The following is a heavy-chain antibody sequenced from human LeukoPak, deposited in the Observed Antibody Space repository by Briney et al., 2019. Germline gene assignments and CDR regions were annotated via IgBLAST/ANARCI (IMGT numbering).Heavy chain of an antibody. D-gene: IGHD2-21*02. CDR2: IYYCGST. CDR1: GGSITTSGYY. J-gene: IGHJ4*02. V-gene: IGHV4-31*03. CDR3: ANGGAYCGADCYLPAFDY. Sequence: SETLSLTCTVSGGSITTSGYYWSWIRQHPGKGLEWLGYIYYCGSTYYNPSLRSRVTISVDTSKNQFSLKLSSVTAADTAVYYCANGGAYCGADCYLPAFDYWGQGTLFTVSS.